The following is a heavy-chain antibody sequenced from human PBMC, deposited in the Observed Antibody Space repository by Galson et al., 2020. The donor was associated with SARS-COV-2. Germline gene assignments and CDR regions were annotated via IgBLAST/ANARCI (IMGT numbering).Heavy chain of an antibody. J-gene: IGHJ4*02. CDR1: GVIFSDSA. V-gene: IGHV3-73*01. D-gene: IGHD6-13*01. CDR2: ITSKANTYAT. CDR3: RSELRQGMG. Sequence: GESLKISCVASGVIFSDSAIHWVRQASGKGLEWVGLITSKANTYATGYAASVNGRFTFARDDSKNTAHLQMNSLKTEDTAVYYCRSELRQGMGWGQGTLVTVSS.